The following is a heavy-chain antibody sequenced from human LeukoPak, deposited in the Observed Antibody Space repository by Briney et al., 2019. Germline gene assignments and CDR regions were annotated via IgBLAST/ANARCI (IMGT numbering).Heavy chain of an antibody. Sequence: GESLKISCKGSGYSFPSYWIGWVRQMSGKGLEWMGIIYPGDSDTRYSPSFQGRVTISAYNSISTALLQWSSLKASDTAMYYCARQAHNLVAAGYWGQGTLVTVSS. J-gene: IGHJ4*02. CDR1: GYSFPSYW. D-gene: IGHD2-15*01. CDR3: ARQAHNLVAAGY. CDR2: IYPGDSDT. V-gene: IGHV5-51*01.